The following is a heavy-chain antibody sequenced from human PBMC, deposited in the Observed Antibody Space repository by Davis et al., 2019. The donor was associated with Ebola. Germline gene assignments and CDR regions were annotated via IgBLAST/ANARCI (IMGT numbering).Heavy chain of an antibody. Sequence: AASVKVSCKASGYTFTNYYMHWVRQAPGQGLEWMGMINPNDGRTIYAQKFQGRVTITADKSTSTAYMELSSLRSEDTAVYYCARDSGAAPDYWGQGTLVTVSS. CDR2: INPNDGRT. J-gene: IGHJ4*02. CDR3: ARDSGAAPDY. D-gene: IGHD6-13*01. CDR1: GYTFTNYY. V-gene: IGHV1-46*01.